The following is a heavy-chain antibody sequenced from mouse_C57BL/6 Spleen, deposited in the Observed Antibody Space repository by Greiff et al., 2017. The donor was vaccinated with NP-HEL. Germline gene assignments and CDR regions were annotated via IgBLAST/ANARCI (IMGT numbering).Heavy chain of an antibody. J-gene: IGHJ4*01. Sequence: EVMLVESGEGLVKPGGSLTLSCAASGFTFSSYAMSWVRQTPEKRLEWVAYISSGGDYIYYADTVKGRFTISRDNARNTLYLQMSSLKSEDTAMYYCTREKGYYDYDEGYAMDYWGQGTSVTVSS. CDR3: TREKGYYDYDEGYAMDY. CDR2: ISSGGDYI. CDR1: GFTFSSYA. V-gene: IGHV5-9-1*02. D-gene: IGHD2-4*01.